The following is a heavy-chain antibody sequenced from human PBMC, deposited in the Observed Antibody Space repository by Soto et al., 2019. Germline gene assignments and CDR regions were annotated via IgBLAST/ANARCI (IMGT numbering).Heavy chain of an antibody. CDR1: GGTFSTFG. Sequence: SVKVSCKASGGTFSTFGISWVRQAPGQGLEWMGGIIPFFGTARYSQRFEDRITITADESTNTVYMDLRSLTSQDTAIYYCAKSAPMDAGDKYYYDFWGQGALVTVSS. CDR3: AKSAPMDAGDKYYYDF. CDR2: IIPFFGTA. V-gene: IGHV1-69*13. D-gene: IGHD4-17*01. J-gene: IGHJ4*02.